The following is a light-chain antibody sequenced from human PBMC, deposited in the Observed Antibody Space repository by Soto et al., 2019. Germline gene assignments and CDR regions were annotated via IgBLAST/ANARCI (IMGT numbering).Light chain of an antibody. CDR3: QQYGSTPPT. Sequence: EIVLTQSPGTLSLSPGERATLSCRASQSVSSSFLAWYQQKPGQAPRLLIYGASGRATGIPDRFSGSGSGTDFTLTISRLEPDDFAVYNCQQYGSTPPTFGQGTKLEIK. CDR2: GAS. J-gene: IGKJ2*01. CDR1: QSVSSSF. V-gene: IGKV3-20*01.